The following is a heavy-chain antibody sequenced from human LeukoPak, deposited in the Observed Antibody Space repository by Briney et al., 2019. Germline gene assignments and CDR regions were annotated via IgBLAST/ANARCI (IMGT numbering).Heavy chain of an antibody. Sequence: QPGGSLRVSCAGSGFTFSSYAMNWVRQAPGKGLEWVSGISGSGGSTYYADSVKGRFTISRDNSKNTLYLQMNSLRAEDTAVYYCAKDKGYCSGGSCYGGGDWGQGTLVTVSS. V-gene: IGHV3-23*01. CDR3: AKDKGYCSGGSCYGGGD. CDR2: ISGSGGST. CDR1: GFTFSSYA. J-gene: IGHJ4*02. D-gene: IGHD2-15*01.